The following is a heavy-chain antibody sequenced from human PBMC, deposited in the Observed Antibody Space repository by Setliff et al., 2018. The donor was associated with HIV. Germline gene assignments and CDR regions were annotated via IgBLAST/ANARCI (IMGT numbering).Heavy chain of an antibody. V-gene: IGHV5-51*01. D-gene: IGHD2-15*01. CDR3: ASRSCSVGTCYSRSFDI. CDR2: IYPADSDT. Sequence: PGESLKISCKGSEYRFTNYWTGWVRQMPGKGLEWLGNIYPADSDTRYSPSFQGQITISADRSMRTVYLQWSSLKASDTAMYYCASRSCSVGTCYSRSFDIWGQGTMVTV. J-gene: IGHJ3*02. CDR1: EYRFTNYW.